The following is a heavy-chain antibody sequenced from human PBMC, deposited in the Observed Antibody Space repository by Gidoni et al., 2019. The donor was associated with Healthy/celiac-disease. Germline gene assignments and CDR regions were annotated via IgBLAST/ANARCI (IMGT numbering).Heavy chain of an antibody. CDR3: ARDQDSSGNMDV. J-gene: IGHJ6*03. Sequence: QVQLQESGPGLVKPSETLSLTCTVSGGSISSYYWSWIRQPPGKGLEWIGYIYYSGSTNYNPSLKSRVTISVDTSKNQFSLKLSSVTAADTAVYYCARDQDSSGNMDVWGKGTTVTVSS. V-gene: IGHV4-59*01. D-gene: IGHD3-22*01. CDR1: GGSISSYY. CDR2: IYYSGST.